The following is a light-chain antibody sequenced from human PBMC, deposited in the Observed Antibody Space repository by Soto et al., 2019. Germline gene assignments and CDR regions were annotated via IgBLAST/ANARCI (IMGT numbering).Light chain of an antibody. CDR2: EVS. CDR3: TSYTSSTTLDV. V-gene: IGLV2-14*01. CDR1: SSDVGGYNY. Sequence: QSALTRPASIYGSPGQSINISCTGTSSDVGGYNYVSWYQQHPGKAPKLMIYEVSNRPSGVSNRFSGSKSGHTASLTISGLQSEDEADYFCTSYTSSTTLDVFGTGTKVTVL. J-gene: IGLJ1*01.